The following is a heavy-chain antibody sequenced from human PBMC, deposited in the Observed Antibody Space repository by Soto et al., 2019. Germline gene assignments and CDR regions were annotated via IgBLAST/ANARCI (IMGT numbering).Heavy chain of an antibody. CDR2: ISAYNGNT. CDR3: ARDKAVTTAYFQH. Sequence: ASVKVSGKASGSTFTSYGISWVRQAPGQGLEWMGWISAYNGNTNYAQKLQGRVTMTTDTSTSTAYMELRSLRSDDTAVYYCARDKAVTTAYFQHWGQGTLVTVSS. J-gene: IGHJ1*01. V-gene: IGHV1-18*04. CDR1: GSTFTSYG. D-gene: IGHD4-17*01.